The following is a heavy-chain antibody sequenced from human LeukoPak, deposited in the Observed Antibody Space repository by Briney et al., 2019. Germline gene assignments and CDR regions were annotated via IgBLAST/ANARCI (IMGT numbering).Heavy chain of an antibody. V-gene: IGHV3-74*01. D-gene: IGHD3-22*01. CDR2: INSDGSST. J-gene: IGHJ5*02. Sequence: GGSLRLSCAASGFTFSSYWMHWVRHAPGKGLVWVSRINSDGSSTIYADSVKGRFTISRDNAKNTLYLQMNSLRAEDTAVYYCARDPSNYYDSSGYYSWFDPWGQGTLVTVSS. CDR1: GFTFSSYW. CDR3: ARDPSNYYDSSGYYSWFDP.